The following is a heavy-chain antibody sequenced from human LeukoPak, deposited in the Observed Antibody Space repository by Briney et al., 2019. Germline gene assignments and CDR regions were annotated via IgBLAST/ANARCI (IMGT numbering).Heavy chain of an antibody. CDR2: ISYDGSNK. J-gene: IGHJ4*02. V-gene: IGHV3-30*03. CDR1: GFTFSSYA. Sequence: GGALRLSCAASGFTFSSYAMHWVRQAPGEGLEWVAVISYDGSNKYYADSVKGRFTISRDNSKNTLYLQVNSLRAEDTAVYYCAATGGYGGNTGFDYWGQGTLVTVSS. D-gene: IGHD4-23*01. CDR3: AATGGYGGNTGFDY.